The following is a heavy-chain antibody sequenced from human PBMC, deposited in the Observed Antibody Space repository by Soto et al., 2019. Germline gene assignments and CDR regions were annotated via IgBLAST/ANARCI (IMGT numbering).Heavy chain of an antibody. Sequence: VQLLESGGGLVQPGGSLRLSCAASGFTFSSYAMSWVRQAPGKGLEWVSSISGNGYDTYDADSVKGRFTISRDYSKNTLFLQMSSLRVEDTAINYCASTPWNYGENRYFDYWGQGTLVTVSS. D-gene: IGHD1-7*01. J-gene: IGHJ4*02. CDR1: GFTFSSYA. CDR3: ASTPWNYGENRYFDY. V-gene: IGHV3-23*01. CDR2: ISGNGYDT.